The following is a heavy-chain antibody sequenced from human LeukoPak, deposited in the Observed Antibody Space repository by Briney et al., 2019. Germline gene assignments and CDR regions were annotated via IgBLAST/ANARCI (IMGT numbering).Heavy chain of an antibody. V-gene: IGHV1-2*02. Sequence: ASVKVSCKASGYTFTSYGISWVRQAPGQGLEWMGWINPNSGGTNYAQKFQGRVTMTRDTSISTAYMELSRLRPDDTAVYYCARDPGSSSSPFDYWGQGTLVTVSS. CDR3: ARDPGSSSSPFDY. CDR1: GYTFTSYG. J-gene: IGHJ4*02. CDR2: INPNSGGT. D-gene: IGHD6-6*01.